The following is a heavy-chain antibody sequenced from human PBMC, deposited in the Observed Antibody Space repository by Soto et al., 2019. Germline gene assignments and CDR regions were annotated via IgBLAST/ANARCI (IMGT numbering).Heavy chain of an antibody. Sequence: GASVKVSCKASGYTFTSYGISWVRQAPGQGLEWMGWISAYNGNTNYAQKLQGRVTMTTDTSTSTAYMELRSLRSDDTAVYYCARYRGYDILVGYINWFDPWGQGTLVTVSS. CDR1: GYTFTSYG. V-gene: IGHV1-18*01. D-gene: IGHD3-9*01. CDR2: ISAYNGNT. J-gene: IGHJ5*02. CDR3: ARYRGYDILVGYINWFDP.